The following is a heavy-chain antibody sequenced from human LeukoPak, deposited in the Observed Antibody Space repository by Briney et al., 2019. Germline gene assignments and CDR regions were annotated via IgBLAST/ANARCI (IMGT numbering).Heavy chain of an antibody. J-gene: IGHJ6*02. CDR1: GDSVSSNSAA. CDR2: TYYRSKWYN. Sequence: SQTLSLTCAISGDSVSSNSAAWNWIRQSPSRGLEWLERTYYRSKWYNDYAVSVKSRITINPDTSKNQFSLQLNSVTPEDTAVYHCARVTGPRSGWPYYYYGMDVWGQGTTVTVSS. D-gene: IGHD6-19*01. CDR3: ARVTGPRSGWPYYYYGMDV. V-gene: IGHV6-1*01.